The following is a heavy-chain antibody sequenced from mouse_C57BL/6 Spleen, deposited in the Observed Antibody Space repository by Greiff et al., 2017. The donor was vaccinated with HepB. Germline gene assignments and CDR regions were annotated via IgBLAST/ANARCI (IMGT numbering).Heavy chain of an antibody. CDR2: INPSSGYT. Sequence: QVQLQQTGAELAKPGASVKLSCKASGYTFTSYWMHWVKQRPGQGLEWIGYINPSSGYTKYNQKFKDKATLTADKSSSTAYMQLSSLTYEDSAVYYCACSGANWDVGFAYWGQGTLVTVSA. J-gene: IGHJ3*01. CDR3: ACSGANWDVGFAY. V-gene: IGHV1-7*01. CDR1: GYTFTSYW. D-gene: IGHD4-1*01.